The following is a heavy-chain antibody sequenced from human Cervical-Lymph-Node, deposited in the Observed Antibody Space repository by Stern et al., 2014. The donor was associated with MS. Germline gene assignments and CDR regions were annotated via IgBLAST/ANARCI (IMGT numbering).Heavy chain of an antibody. D-gene: IGHD6-13*01. CDR3: ARDIAGVGGDYYYGMDV. CDR1: GYTFTSYY. V-gene: IGHV1-46*03. CDR2: INPSGGST. J-gene: IGHJ6*02. Sequence: VQLVESGAEVKKPGASVKVSCKASGYTFTSYYMHWVRQAPGQGLEWMGIINPSGGSTSYAQKFQGRVTMTRDTSTSTVYMELSSLRSEDTAVYYCARDIAGVGGDYYYGMDVWGQGTTVTVSS.